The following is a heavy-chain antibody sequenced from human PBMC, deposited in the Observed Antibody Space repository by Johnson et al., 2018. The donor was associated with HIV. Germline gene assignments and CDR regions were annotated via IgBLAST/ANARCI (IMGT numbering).Heavy chain of an antibody. J-gene: IGHJ3*02. CDR1: GVTVSTNY. Sequence: VQLVESGGGLVQPGGSLRLSCAASGVTVSTNYMSWVRQAPGKGLEWVSLIYSGGGTYYADSLKGRFTISRDNSKNTLYLQMNSLRAEDTALYYCAKDAIVVVTAGAFDIWGQGT. V-gene: IGHV3-53*04. CDR2: IYSGGGT. D-gene: IGHD2-21*02. CDR3: AKDAIVVVTAGAFDI.